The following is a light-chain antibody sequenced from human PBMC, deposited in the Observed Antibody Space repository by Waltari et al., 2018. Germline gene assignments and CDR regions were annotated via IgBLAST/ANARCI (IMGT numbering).Light chain of an antibody. V-gene: IGLV8-61*01. J-gene: IGLJ3*02. CDR3: ALYMGSGIWV. CDR2: KAN. Sequence: WDRRTPERPPLVIFYKANRRSSGLPYRFSGSIRGNTAALTITGAQADDESDYCCALYMGSGIWVFGGGTRLTVL.